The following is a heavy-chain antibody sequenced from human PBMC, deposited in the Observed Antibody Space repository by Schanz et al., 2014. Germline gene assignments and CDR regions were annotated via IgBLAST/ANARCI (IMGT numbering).Heavy chain of an antibody. CDR3: ARSYHDDDDYTRALDM. CDR2: IGRRGQVL. V-gene: IGHV3-21*02. CDR1: GFTFSDYT. Sequence: LVESGGGVVQPGRSLRLSCAASGFTFSDYTMNCVRQAPGKGPEWVACIGRRGQVLYYADSMEGRFTISRDNAQNSLFLQMNSLRVEDTAVYYCARSYHDDDDYTRALDMWGQGTMVTVSS. J-gene: IGHJ3*02. D-gene: IGHD3-16*01.